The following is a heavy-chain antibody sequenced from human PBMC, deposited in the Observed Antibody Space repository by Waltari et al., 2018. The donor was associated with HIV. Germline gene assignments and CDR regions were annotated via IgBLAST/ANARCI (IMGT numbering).Heavy chain of an antibody. V-gene: IGHV3-15*01. J-gene: IGHJ4*02. CDR3: TTDLALQLWPFDY. CDR2: IKSKTDGGKT. CDR1: GFTFSNAW. Sequence: EVQLVESGGGLVKPGGSLRLSCAASGFTFSNAWMSWVRQAPGKGLKWVGHIKSKTDGGKTDYAAPVKGRFTISRDDSKNTLYLQMNSLKTEDTAVYYCTTDLALQLWPFDYWGQGTLVTVSS. D-gene: IGHD5-18*01.